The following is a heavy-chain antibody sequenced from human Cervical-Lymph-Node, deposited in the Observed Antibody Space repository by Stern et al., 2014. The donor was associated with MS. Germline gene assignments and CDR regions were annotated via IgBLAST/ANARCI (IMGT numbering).Heavy chain of an antibody. V-gene: IGHV3-64D*06. CDR1: GFRFADYA. CDR3: LSGVNY. Sequence: VQLVESGGGLVQPGGSLRLSCSVSGFRFADYAMHWVRQASGKGLQYISGITSDGGRTFYANSLEGRFTISRDNAKSTLYLEMTNLRIEDTATYFCLSGVNYWGQGTLVTVSS. J-gene: IGHJ4*02. CDR2: ITSDGGRT. D-gene: IGHD3-3*01.